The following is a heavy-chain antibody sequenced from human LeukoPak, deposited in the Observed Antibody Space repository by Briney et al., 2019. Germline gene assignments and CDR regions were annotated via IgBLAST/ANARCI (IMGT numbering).Heavy chain of an antibody. CDR2: ISAYNGNT. CDR1: GYTFTSYG. CDR3: AREGDFCSSTSCRISFDY. J-gene: IGHJ4*02. V-gene: IGHV1-18*01. Sequence: ASVKVSCKASGYTFTSYGISWVRQAPGQGLEWMGWISAYNGNTNYAQKLQGRVTMTTGTSTSTAYMELRSLRSDDTAVYYCAREGDFCSSTSCRISFDYWGQGTLVTVSS. D-gene: IGHD2-2*01.